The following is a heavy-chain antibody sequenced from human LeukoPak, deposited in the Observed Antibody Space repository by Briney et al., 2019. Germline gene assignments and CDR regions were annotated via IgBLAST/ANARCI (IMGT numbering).Heavy chain of an antibody. CDR3: ARADSSGWKDY. Sequence: GGSLRLSCTASGFTFSTYNMNWVRQAPGKGLEWVSSISSTGTYIYYAGSAKGRFTISRANAKNSLYLQMNSLRAEDTSVYYCARADSSGWKDYWGQGTLVTVSS. D-gene: IGHD6-19*01. CDR2: ISSTGTYI. CDR1: GFTFSTYN. V-gene: IGHV3-21*01. J-gene: IGHJ4*02.